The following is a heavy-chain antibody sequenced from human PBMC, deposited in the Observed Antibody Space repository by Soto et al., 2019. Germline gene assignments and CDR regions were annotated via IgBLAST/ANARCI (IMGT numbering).Heavy chain of an antibody. CDR1: GYTFTGYY. V-gene: IGHV1-2*04. J-gene: IGHJ4*02. D-gene: IGHD3-3*01. CDR2: INPNSGGT. Sequence: ASVKVSCKASGYTFTGYYMHWVRQAPGQGLEWMGWINPNSGGTNYAQKFQGWVTMTRDTSISTAYMELSRLRSDDTAVYYCARSPLRFLEWLLPDYWGQGTLVTVPQ. CDR3: ARSPLRFLEWLLPDY.